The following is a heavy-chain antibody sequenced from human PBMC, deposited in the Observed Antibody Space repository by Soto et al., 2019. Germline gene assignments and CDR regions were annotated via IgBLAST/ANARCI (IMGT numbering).Heavy chain of an antibody. CDR2: ISGSGGST. D-gene: IGHD3-3*01. V-gene: IGHV3-23*01. J-gene: IGHJ4*02. CDR3: AKVPYDFWSGYYPPLYFDY. Sequence: EVQLLESGGGLVQPGGSLRLSCAASGFTFSSYVMSWVRQAPGKGLEWVSGISGSGGSTYYADSVKGRFTISRDNSKNTLYLQMNSLRDHDTAVYYCAKVPYDFWSGYYPPLYFDYWGQGTLVTVSS. CDR1: GFTFSSYV.